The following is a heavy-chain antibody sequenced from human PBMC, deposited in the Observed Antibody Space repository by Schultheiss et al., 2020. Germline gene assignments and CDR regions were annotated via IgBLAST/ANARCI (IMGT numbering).Heavy chain of an antibody. Sequence: SETLSLTCAVSGGSISSYYWTWIRQPPGKGLEWIGNIYHSGSTNYNPSLKSRVTISVDTSKNQFSLKLSSVTAADTAVYYCARDYDSSGYTVWGQGTLVTVSS. D-gene: IGHD3-22*01. CDR1: GGSISSYY. V-gene: IGHV4-59*12. CDR2: IYHSGST. CDR3: ARDYDSSGYTV. J-gene: IGHJ4*02.